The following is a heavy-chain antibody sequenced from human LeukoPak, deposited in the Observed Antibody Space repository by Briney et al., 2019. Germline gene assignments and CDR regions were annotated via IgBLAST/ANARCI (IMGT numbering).Heavy chain of an antibody. CDR2: MNPNSGNT. D-gene: IGHD4-17*01. CDR3: ARDYGDYGTNWFDP. CDR1: GYTFTSHD. J-gene: IGHJ5*02. Sequence: ASVKVSCKASGYTFTSHDINWVRQATGQGLEWMGWMNPNSGNTGYAQKFQGRVTITRNTSISTAYMELSSLRSEDTAVYYCARDYGDYGTNWFDPWGQGTLVTVPS. V-gene: IGHV1-8*03.